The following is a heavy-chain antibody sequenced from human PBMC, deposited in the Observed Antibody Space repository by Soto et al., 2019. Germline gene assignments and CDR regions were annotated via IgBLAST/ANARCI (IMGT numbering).Heavy chain of an antibody. Sequence: GASVKVSCKASGYTFTGYYMHWVRQAPGQGLEWMGWINPNSGGTNYAQKFQGWVTMTRDTSISTAYMELSRLRSDDTAVYYCAKESRETTAYYYYYGMDVWGQGTTVTVSS. CDR2: INPNSGGT. D-gene: IGHD4-17*01. CDR3: AKESRETTAYYYYYGMDV. V-gene: IGHV1-2*04. J-gene: IGHJ6*02. CDR1: GYTFTGYY.